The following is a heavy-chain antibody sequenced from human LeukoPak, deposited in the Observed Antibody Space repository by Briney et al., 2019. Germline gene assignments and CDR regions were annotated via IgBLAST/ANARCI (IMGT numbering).Heavy chain of an antibody. D-gene: IGHD3-10*01. CDR1: GFTFSSYV. J-gene: IGHJ4*02. CDR3: ANHPYGSGSPGPNYYFDY. V-gene: IGHV3-23*01. Sequence: GGSLRHSCSASGFTFSSYVMSWVRQPPGKGLEWVSTISGSGGSTHSADSVKGRFTISRDNSKNTLYLQMNSLRAEDTAVYYCANHPYGSGSPGPNYYFDYWGQGTLVTVSS. CDR2: ISGSGGST.